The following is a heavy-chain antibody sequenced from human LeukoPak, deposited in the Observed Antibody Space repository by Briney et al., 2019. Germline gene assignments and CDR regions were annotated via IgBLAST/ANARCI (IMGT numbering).Heavy chain of an antibody. CDR1: GYTFTSYG. CDR3: ARPRYGSGSYYIDY. V-gene: IGHV1-18*01. Sequence: ASVKVSCKASGYTFTSYGISWVRQAPGHGLEWMGWISAYNGNTNYAQKLQGRVTMTTDTSTSTAYMELRSLRSDDTAVYYCARPRYGSGSYYIDYWGQGTLVTVSS. D-gene: IGHD3-10*01. CDR2: ISAYNGNT. J-gene: IGHJ4*02.